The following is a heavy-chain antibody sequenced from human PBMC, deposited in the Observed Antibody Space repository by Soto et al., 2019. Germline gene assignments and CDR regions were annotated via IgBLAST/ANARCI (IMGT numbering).Heavy chain of an antibody. CDR1: GFTFSSYS. CDR2: ISSRSKTI. CDR3: AREDIVGTRSFDY. V-gene: IGHV3-48*02. D-gene: IGHD1-26*01. J-gene: IGHJ4*02. Sequence: EVQLVESGGGLAQPGGSLRLSCAASGFTFSSYSMNWVRQAPGKGLEWVSYISSRSKTIYYTDSVKGRFTISRDNAKDSLYLQMNSLRDEDTAVYYCAREDIVGTRSFDYRGQGTLVTVSS.